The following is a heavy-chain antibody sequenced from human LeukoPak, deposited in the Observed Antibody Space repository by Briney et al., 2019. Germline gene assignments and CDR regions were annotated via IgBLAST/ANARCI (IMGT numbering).Heavy chain of an antibody. CDR3: AKRAAYSRSSLVLPFDAFDL. CDR1: GFTFSSSA. J-gene: IGHJ3*01. Sequence: GGSLRLSCAASGFTFSSSAMTWVRQAPGKGLEWVSAISDNGYDTFYADSVKGRFTISRDNSKNAVYLQMNSLRAEDTAIYYCAKRAAYSRSSLVLPFDAFDLWGQGTMVTVSS. CDR2: ISDNGYDT. D-gene: IGHD6-6*01. V-gene: IGHV3-23*01.